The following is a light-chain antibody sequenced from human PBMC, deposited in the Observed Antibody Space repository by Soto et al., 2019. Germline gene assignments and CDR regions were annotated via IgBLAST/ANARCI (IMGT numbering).Light chain of an antibody. Sequence: EIVLTQSPGTLSLSPGERATLSCRASQSVSNSYLAWYQQKPGQAPSLLIFGASSRATGIHDRFTGSGSGTDFTFTNSSLEPEAFAQDYCLQYGDSLSTFGQGTKVEIK. CDR1: QSVSNSY. J-gene: IGKJ2*01. V-gene: IGKV3-20*01. CDR2: GAS. CDR3: LQYGDSLST.